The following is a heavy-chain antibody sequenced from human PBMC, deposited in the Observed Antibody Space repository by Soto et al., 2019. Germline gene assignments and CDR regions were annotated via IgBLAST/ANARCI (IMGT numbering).Heavy chain of an antibody. V-gene: IGHV3-13*05. D-gene: IGHD3-3*01. CDR3: AKEWSGYYIPPYFDC. CDR1: GFTFRNYD. J-gene: IGHJ4*02. Sequence: EVQLVESGGGLVQPGGSLRPSCEASGFTFRNYDMHWVRQGTGKGLEWVSGISAAGDPDYADSVEGRFTISRDNSKNTLSRQVNGLGGGDTAVYYCAKEWSGYYIPPYFDCWGQGTLVTVSS. CDR2: ISAAGDP.